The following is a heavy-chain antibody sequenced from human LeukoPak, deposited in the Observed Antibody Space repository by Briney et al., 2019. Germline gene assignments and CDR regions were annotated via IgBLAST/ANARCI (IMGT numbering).Heavy chain of an antibody. Sequence: GGSLRLSCAASGFTFSDSWMSWVRQAPGRGLEGVANIKQDGSEKYYVDSVEGRFTISRDNAKNSLFLQMNRLRAEDTAVYYCARGSRNANYYDSSGYYVFDYWGQGTLVTVSS. J-gene: IGHJ4*02. D-gene: IGHD3-22*01. V-gene: IGHV3-7*04. CDR3: ARGSRNANYYDSSGYYVFDY. CDR2: IKQDGSEK. CDR1: GFTFSDSW.